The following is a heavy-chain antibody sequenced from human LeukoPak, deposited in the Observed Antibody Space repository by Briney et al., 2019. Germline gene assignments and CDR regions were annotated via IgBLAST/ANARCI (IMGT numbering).Heavy chain of an antibody. J-gene: IGHJ5*02. CDR3: AREYSQSYTPLSP. CDR2: IDRSTGT. Sequence: ASVKVSCKASGYTFSDYYTHWVRQAPGQGLEWMGWIDRSTGTKYAQKFQGRVTMTRDTSISTAYMELNRLTSDDTAVYFCAREYSQSYTPLSPWGQGTLVTVSS. CDR1: GYTFSDYY. V-gene: IGHV1-2*02. D-gene: IGHD3-10*01.